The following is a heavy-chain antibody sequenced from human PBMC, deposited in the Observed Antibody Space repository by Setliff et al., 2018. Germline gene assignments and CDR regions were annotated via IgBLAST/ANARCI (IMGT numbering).Heavy chain of an antibody. CDR2: IYRNGNT. D-gene: IGHD4-17*01. CDR1: DFSINSGYY. J-gene: IGHJ4*02. Sequence: PSETLSLTSSVSDFSINSGYYWGWIRQSPGEGLEWIGSIYRNGNTYYNPSLKSRVTISVDTSKNQLSLKLNSVTAADTAVYYCARQIDYGDFQYFDYWGQGTLVTVSS. V-gene: IGHV4-38-2*01. CDR3: ARQIDYGDFQYFDY.